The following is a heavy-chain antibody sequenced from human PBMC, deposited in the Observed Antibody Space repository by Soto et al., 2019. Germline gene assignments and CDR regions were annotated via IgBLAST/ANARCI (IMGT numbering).Heavy chain of an antibody. CDR1: EGTFNSYA. J-gene: IGHJ4*02. Sequence: QAQVVQSGAEVMKPGSSVKLSCKASEGTFNSYAIAWVRQAPGQGLEWMGGIIPYYNTLNYAQKFQDRVTITQDDSTNTVYMELSSLRSDDPAVYFCSSGASRWYPYFGDSWAQGTLVTVSS. CDR2: IIPYYNTL. V-gene: IGHV1-69*01. CDR3: SSGASRWYPYFGDS. D-gene: IGHD6-13*01.